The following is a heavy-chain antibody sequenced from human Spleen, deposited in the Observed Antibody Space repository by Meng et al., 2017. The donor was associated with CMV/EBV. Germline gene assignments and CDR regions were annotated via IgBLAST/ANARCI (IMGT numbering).Heavy chain of an antibody. D-gene: IGHD1-26*01. CDR1: GITITSHW. Sequence: GESLKISCAVSGITITSHWMHWVRQVPGRELVWVSRINRDGSSTAYADSVKGRFTISRDNTKNTLHLQMNSLRAEDSAVYYCAREGLLVGDPFDYWGQGILVTVSS. CDR3: AREGLLVGDPFDY. J-gene: IGHJ4*02. V-gene: IGHV3-74*03. CDR2: INRDGSST.